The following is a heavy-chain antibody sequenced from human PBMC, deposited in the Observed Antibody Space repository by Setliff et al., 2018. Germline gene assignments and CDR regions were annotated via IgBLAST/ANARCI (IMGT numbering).Heavy chain of an antibody. V-gene: IGHV3-23*03. CDR3: ATARRGYHYGSGSLFDD. J-gene: IGHJ4*02. CDR1: GLTFSSDA. D-gene: IGHD3-10*01. CDR2: ISSDSGSI. Sequence: PGGSLRLSCAASGLTFSSDAMTWVRQTPGKGLEWVSVISSDSGSIYYADSVKGRFTISRDNSKNSLYLQMSSLRTDDTALYYCATARRGYHYGSGSLFDDWGQGTLVTVSS.